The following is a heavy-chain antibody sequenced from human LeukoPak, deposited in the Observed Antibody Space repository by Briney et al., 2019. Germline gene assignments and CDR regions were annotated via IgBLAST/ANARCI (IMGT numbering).Heavy chain of an antibody. D-gene: IGHD3-16*02. CDR1: GYTFTGYY. J-gene: IGHJ4*02. CDR3: ARELGGSYRYLVDY. V-gene: IGHV1-2*02. Sequence: ASVKVSCKASGYTFTGYYMHWVRQAPGQGLEWMGWINPNSGGTNYAQKFQGRVTMTRDTSISTAYMELSRLRSDDTAVYYCARELGGSYRYLVDYWGQGTLVTVSS. CDR2: INPNSGGT.